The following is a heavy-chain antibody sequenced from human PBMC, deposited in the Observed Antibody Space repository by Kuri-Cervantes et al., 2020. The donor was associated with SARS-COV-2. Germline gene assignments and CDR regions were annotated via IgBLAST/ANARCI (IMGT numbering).Heavy chain of an antibody. CDR1: GFTFSSYS. J-gene: IGHJ4*02. Sequence: GESLKISCAASGFTFSSYSMNWVRQAPGKGLEWVSYISSSSSTIYYADSVKGRFTISRDNAKNSLYLQMNSLRDEDTAVYYCARGVGPFLFGVVIEFDYWGQGTLVTVSS. CDR2: ISSSSSTI. V-gene: IGHV3-48*02. CDR3: ARGVGPFLFGVVIEFDY. D-gene: IGHD3-3*01.